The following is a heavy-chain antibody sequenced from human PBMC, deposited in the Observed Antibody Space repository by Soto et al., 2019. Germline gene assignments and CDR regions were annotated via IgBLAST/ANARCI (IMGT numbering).Heavy chain of an antibody. D-gene: IGHD7-27*01. V-gene: IGHV5-51*01. CDR1: GYSFTSYW. CDR3: ARHGLGMGGAFDI. CDR2: IYPGDSDT. Sequence: GESLKISCKGSGYSFTSYWIGWVRQMPGKGLEWRGIIYPGDSDTRYSPSFQGKVTISADKSISTAYLQWSSLKASDTAMYSCARHGLGMGGAFDIWGQGTMVTVSS. J-gene: IGHJ3*02.